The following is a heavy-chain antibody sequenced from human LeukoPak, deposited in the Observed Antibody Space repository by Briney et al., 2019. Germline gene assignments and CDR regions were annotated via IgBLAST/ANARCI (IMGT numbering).Heavy chain of an antibody. D-gene: IGHD3-10*01. CDR2: ISYDGSNK. V-gene: IGHV3-30*18. CDR1: GLTFSSYA. CDR3: AKDLLYYGPGTYYNAAEYFQF. J-gene: IGHJ1*01. Sequence: ERSLRLSCAASGLTFSSYAMHWVRQAPGKGLEWVVVISYDGSNKDYADSVKGRFTISRDNSRNTLSLQMNSLRPEDTAVYYCAKDLLYYGPGTYYNAAEYFQFWGQGTQVTVSS.